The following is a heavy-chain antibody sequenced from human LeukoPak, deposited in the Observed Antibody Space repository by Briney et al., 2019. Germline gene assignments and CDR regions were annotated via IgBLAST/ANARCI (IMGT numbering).Heavy chain of an antibody. V-gene: IGHV3-73*01. CDR3: TRPSYDSSVSGVVY. J-gene: IGHJ4*02. CDR2: IRSKANSYAT. Sequence: GGSLKLSCATSGFTFSGSAIHWVRQASGKGMEWDGRIRSKANSYATTDVASVRGRFSISRDDSKNTAYLQMNSLKTEDTAVYYCTRPSYDSSVSGVVYWGQGTLVTVSS. CDR1: GFTFSGSA. D-gene: IGHD3-22*01.